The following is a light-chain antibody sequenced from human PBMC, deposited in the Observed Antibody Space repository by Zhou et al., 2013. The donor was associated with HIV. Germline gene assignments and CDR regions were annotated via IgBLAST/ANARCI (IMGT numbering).Light chain of an antibody. CDR3: QQYDTWPS. CDR2: DAS. Sequence: ERVMTQSPSTLSLSPGERATLSCRASQSVRSGLAWYQQKPGQAPRLLIYDASTRATGIPRRFSGSGSGTEFILTISSLQPEDFAVYYCQQYDTWPSFGQGTKLQIK. V-gene: IGKV3-15*01. J-gene: IGKJ2*01. CDR1: QSVRSG.